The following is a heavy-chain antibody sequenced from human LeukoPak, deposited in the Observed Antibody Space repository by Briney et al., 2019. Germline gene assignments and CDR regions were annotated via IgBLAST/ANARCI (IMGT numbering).Heavy chain of an antibody. CDR2: IIPIFGTA. D-gene: IGHD6-19*01. J-gene: IGHJ5*02. CDR1: GGTFSSYA. CDR3: ARRRLAVAGNNWFDP. V-gene: IGHV1-69*05. Sequence: SVKVSCKASGGTFSSYAISWVRQAPGQGLEWMGGIIPIFGTANYAQKFQGRVTITTDESTSTAYMELSSLRSEDTAVYYCARRRLAVAGNNWFDPWGQGTLVTASS.